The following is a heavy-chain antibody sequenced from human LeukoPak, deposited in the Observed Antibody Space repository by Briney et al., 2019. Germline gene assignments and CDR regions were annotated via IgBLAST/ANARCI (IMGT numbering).Heavy chain of an antibody. Sequence: SETLSLTCIVSGDSISRYFWTWVRQPPGKGLEWIGYIYHSGSTNYNPSLKSRVTISVATSKNQFSLRLTSVTAGDTAVYYCARHVGYSTSGFPPAHFDYWGQGTLVTVSS. CDR2: IYHSGST. CDR1: GDSISRYF. J-gene: IGHJ4*02. CDR3: ARHVGYSTSGFPPAHFDY. D-gene: IGHD6-13*01. V-gene: IGHV4-59*08.